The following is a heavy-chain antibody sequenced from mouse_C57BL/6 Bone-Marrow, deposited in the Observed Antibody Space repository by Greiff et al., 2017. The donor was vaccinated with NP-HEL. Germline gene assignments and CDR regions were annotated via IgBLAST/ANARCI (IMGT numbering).Heavy chain of an antibody. CDR3: AHSNFYAMDY. CDR2: ISYDGSN. V-gene: IGHV3-6*01. J-gene: IGHJ4*01. Sequence: DVKLQESGPGLVKPSQSLSLTCSVTGYSITSGYYWNWIRQFPGNKLEWMGYISYDGSNNYNPSLKNRISITRDTSKNQFFLKLNSVTTEDTATYYCAHSNFYAMDYWGQGTSVTVSS. CDR1: GYSITSGYY. D-gene: IGHD2-5*01.